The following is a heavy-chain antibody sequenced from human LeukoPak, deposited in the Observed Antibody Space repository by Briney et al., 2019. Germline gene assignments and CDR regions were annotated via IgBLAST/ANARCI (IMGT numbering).Heavy chain of an antibody. Sequence: SETLSLTCAVYGGSFSGYYWSWIRQPPGKGLEWIGEINHSGSTNYNPSLKGRVTISVDTSKNQFSLKLSSVTAADTAVYYCARGGRIAAARFWGQGTLVTVSS. CDR2: INHSGST. J-gene: IGHJ4*02. V-gene: IGHV4-34*01. CDR1: GGSFSGYY. D-gene: IGHD6-13*01. CDR3: ARGGRIAAARF.